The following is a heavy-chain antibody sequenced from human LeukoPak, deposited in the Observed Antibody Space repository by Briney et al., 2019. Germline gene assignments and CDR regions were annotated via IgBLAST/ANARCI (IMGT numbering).Heavy chain of an antibody. V-gene: IGHV3-21*06. CDR1: EFTLSIYS. D-gene: IGHD2-15*01. Sequence: GGSLRLSCSASEFTLSIYSMNWVRQSPGKGLEWVSSISSSSSYIYYADSVKGRFTISRDNAKNRLYLQMNSLRAEDTAVYYCARGLGAYCSGGSCTFDNWGQGTLVTVSS. CDR2: ISSSSSYI. CDR3: ARGLGAYCSGGSCTFDN. J-gene: IGHJ4*02.